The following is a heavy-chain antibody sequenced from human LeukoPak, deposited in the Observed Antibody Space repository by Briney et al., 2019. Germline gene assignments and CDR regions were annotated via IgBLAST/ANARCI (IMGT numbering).Heavy chain of an antibody. J-gene: IGHJ4*02. D-gene: IGHD3-16*01. CDR2: ISGYNGNT. CDR1: GYTFSIYG. CDR3: ARGSRQYTYGRELDY. Sequence: ASVKVSCKASGYTFSIYGINWVRQAPGQGLEWMGWISGYNGNTQYTERLQGRVTMTTDTSTGTAYLELMSLRSDDTAVYYCARGSRQYTYGRELDYWGQGTLVTVSS. V-gene: IGHV1-18*01.